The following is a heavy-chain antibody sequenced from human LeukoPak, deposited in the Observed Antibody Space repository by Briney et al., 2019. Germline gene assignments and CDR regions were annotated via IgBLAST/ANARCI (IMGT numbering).Heavy chain of an antibody. D-gene: IGHD4/OR15-4a*01. V-gene: IGHV3-74*01. CDR3: ARRAGAYSHPYDY. CDR1: GFTFSNYW. Sequence: GGSLRLSCAASGFTFSNYWMHWVRQDPGKGLVWVSFINPDGSTTHYSDSVKGRFTISRDNSKNTLYLQMNSLRAEDTAVYYCARRAGAYSHPYDYWGQGTLVTVSS. CDR2: INPDGSTT. J-gene: IGHJ4*02.